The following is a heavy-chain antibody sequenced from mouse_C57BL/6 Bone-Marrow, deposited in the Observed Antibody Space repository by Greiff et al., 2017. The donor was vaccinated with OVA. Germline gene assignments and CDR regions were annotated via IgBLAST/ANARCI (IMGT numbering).Heavy chain of an antibody. V-gene: IGHV1-19*01. D-gene: IGHD2-4*01. Sequence: EVQLQQSGPVLVKPGASVKMSCKASGYTFTDYYMNWVKQSHGKSLEWIGVINPYNGGTSYNQKFKGKATLTVDKSSSTAYMELNSLTSEDSAVYYCARDDYDGFAYWARETRLTVSA. CDR2: INPYNGGT. J-gene: IGHJ3*01. CDR3: ARDDYDGFAY. CDR1: GYTFTDYY.